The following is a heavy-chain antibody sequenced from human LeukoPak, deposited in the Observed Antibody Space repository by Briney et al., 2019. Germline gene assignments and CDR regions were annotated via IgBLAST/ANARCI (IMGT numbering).Heavy chain of an antibody. V-gene: IGHV4-34*01. CDR3: ARGHSTMIVVVTSTDWFDP. D-gene: IGHD3-22*01. CDR1: GGSFSGYY. CDR2: INHSGST. J-gene: IGHJ5*02. Sequence: SETLSLTCAVYGGSFSGYYWSWIRQPPGKGLEWIGEINHSGSTNYNPSLKSRVTISVDKSKNQFSLKLSSVTAADTAVYYCARGHSTMIVVVTSTDWFDPWGQGTLVTVSS.